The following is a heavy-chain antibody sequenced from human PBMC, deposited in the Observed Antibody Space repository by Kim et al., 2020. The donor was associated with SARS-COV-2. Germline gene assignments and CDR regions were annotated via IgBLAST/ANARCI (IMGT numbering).Heavy chain of an antibody. CDR1: GYTFTSYY. J-gene: IGHJ4*02. CDR2: NNPSGGST. V-gene: IGHV1-46*01. D-gene: IGHD3-9*01. Sequence: ASVKVSCKASGYTFTSYYMHWVRQAPGQGLEWMGINNPSGGSTSYAQKFQGRVTMTRDQSTSTVYMELSSLRSEDTAVYYCARGEGTKYYDILTVYYVPPPVDYWGQGTPVTVSS. CDR3: ARGEGTKYYDILTVYYVPPPVDY.